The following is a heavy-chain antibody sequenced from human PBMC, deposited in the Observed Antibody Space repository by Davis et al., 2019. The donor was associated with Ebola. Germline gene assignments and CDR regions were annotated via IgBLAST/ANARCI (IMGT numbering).Heavy chain of an antibody. CDR1: GGSISSSSYY. D-gene: IGHD3-16*01. Sequence: SETLSLTCTVSGGSISSSSYYWGWIRQPPGKGLEWIGEINHSGSTYYNPSLKSRVTISVDTSKNQFSLKLSSVTAADTAVYYCARGGGYVDYYYYGMDVWGQGTTVTVSS. CDR3: ARGGGYVDYYYYGMDV. CDR2: INHSGST. J-gene: IGHJ6*02. V-gene: IGHV4-39*07.